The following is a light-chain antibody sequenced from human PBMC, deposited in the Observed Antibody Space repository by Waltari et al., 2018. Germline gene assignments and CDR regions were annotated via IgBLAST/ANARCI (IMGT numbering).Light chain of an antibody. CDR1: SRDVGAYNY. CDR3: SSYAGSNDYV. J-gene: IGLJ1*01. CDR2: EVS. Sequence: QSALTQPPSASGSPGQSVTISCTGTSRDVGAYNYVLWYQQHPGKAPKLMIYEVSKRPSGVPDRFSGSKSGNTASLTVSGLQAEDEADYYCSSYAGSNDYVFGTGTKVTVL. V-gene: IGLV2-8*01.